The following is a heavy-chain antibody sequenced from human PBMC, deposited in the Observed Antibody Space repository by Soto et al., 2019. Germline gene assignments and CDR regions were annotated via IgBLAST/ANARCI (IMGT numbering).Heavy chain of an antibody. CDR3: ARDWSTYYYGMDV. CDR2: INSDGSST. CDR1: GFTFSSYW. D-gene: IGHD4-17*01. V-gene: IGHV3-74*01. J-gene: IGHJ6*02. Sequence: GGSLRLSCATSGFTFSSYWMHWVRQAPGKGLVWVSRINSDGSSTSYADSVKGRFTISRDNAKNTLYLQMNSLRAEDTAVYYCARDWSTYYYGMDVWGQGTTVTVSS.